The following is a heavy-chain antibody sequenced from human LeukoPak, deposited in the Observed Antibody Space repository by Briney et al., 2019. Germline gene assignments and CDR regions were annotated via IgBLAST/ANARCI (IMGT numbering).Heavy chain of an antibody. V-gene: IGHV3-23*01. CDR1: GFTFNRNA. CDR3: VRRGDASSGWGDHDF. D-gene: IGHD6-19*01. Sequence: GGSLRLSCAASGFTFNRNATSWVRQAPGKGLEWVSTIGGSGDKTFYADSVKGRFTISRDNSKNMVHLQMNSLTGEDTALYYCVRRGDASSGWGDHDFWGQGALVTVSS. J-gene: IGHJ4*02. CDR2: IGGSGDKT.